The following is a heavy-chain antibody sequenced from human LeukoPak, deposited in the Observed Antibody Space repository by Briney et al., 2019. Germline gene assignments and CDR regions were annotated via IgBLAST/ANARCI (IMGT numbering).Heavy chain of an antibody. D-gene: IGHD3-22*01. CDR1: GFTFSSYG. CDR2: ISYDGSNK. Sequence: GGSLRLSCAASGFTFSSYGMHWVRQAPGKGLEWVAVISYDGSNKYYADSVKGRFTISRDNSKNTLYLQMNSLRAEDTAVYYCARAEPQYYYDSSGYYYWGQGTLVTVSS. CDR3: ARAEPQYYYDSSGYYY. J-gene: IGHJ4*02. V-gene: IGHV3-30*03.